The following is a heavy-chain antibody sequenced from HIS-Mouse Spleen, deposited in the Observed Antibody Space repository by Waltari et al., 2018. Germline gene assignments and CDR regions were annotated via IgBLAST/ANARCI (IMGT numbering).Heavy chain of an antibody. CDR1: GGPIRSSSYY. Sequence: QLQLQESGPGLVKPSETLSLTCPVPGGPIRSSSYYWGWLRQPPGKGLEWIGCTYYSGSTYYNPSLKSRVTISVDTSKNQFSLKLSSVTAADTAVYYCAREIPYSSSWYDWYFDLWGRGTLVTVSS. J-gene: IGHJ2*01. V-gene: IGHV4-39*07. CDR2: TYYSGST. D-gene: IGHD6-13*01. CDR3: AREIPYSSSWYDWYFDL.